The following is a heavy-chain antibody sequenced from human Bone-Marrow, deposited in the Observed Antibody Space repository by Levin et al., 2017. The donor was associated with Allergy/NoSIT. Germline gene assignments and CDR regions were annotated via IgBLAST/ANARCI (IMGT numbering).Heavy chain of an antibody. J-gene: IGHJ6*02. CDR3: AKDSGYGTFYYYAMGG. Sequence: GGSLRLSCAASGFTFRSYVIHWVRQAPGKGLEWVAVISHDGTNKYYADSVKGRFTISRDNSKDTLYLQMSSLRTEDTAEYYCAKDSGYGTFYYYAMGGWGQGTTVTVSS. CDR2: ISHDGTNK. CDR1: GFTFRSYV. D-gene: IGHD5-18*01. V-gene: IGHV3-30*18.